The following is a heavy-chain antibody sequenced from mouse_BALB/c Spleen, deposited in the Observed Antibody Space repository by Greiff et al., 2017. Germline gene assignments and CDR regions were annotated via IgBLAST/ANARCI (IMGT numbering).Heavy chain of an antibody. D-gene: IGHD1-1*01. CDR1: GFTFSSFG. CDR3: ARMGYYGSSPSFDY. J-gene: IGHJ2*01. V-gene: IGHV5-17*02. CDR2: ISSGSSTI. Sequence: EVKLVESGGGLVQPGGSRKLSCAASGFTFSSFGMHWVRQAPEKGLEWVAYISSGSSTIYYADTVKGRFTISRDNPKNTLFLQMTSLRSEDTAMYYCARMGYYGSSPSFDYWGQGTTLTVSS.